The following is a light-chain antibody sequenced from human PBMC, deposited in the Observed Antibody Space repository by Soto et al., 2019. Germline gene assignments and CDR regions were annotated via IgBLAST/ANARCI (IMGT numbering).Light chain of an antibody. CDR2: GAS. J-gene: IGKJ1*01. CDR1: QSVSSN. CDR3: QQYNNWPRT. Sequence: EIVMTQSPATLSVSPGERATLSCRASQSVSSNLAWYQQKPGQAPRLLIYGASTRATGIPARFSGSGSGTEFTVPISSLPSEDFEVYYCQQYNNWPRTFGQGTKVEI. V-gene: IGKV3-15*01.